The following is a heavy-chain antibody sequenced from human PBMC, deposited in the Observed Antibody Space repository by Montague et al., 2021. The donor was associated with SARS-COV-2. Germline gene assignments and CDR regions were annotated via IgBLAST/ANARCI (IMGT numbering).Heavy chain of an antibody. CDR2: IYDSGST. D-gene: IGHD5-12*01. Sequence: SETLSLTCTVSGGSISSSNYYWDWTRQPPGKGLEWIGSIYDSGSTYYNPSLKSRVTISVDTSKNHFSLKLGSVTAADTAVYYCARRGRKLLPVATTIGGFDIWGQGTMGTVSS. CDR3: ARRGRKLLPVATTIGGFDI. CDR1: GGSISSSNYY. V-gene: IGHV4-39*02. J-gene: IGHJ3*02.